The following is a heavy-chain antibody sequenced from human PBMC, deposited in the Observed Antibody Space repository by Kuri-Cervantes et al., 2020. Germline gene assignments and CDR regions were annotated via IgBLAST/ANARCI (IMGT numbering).Heavy chain of an antibody. CDR3: ARCVYYDYVWGSYRYTGSEYYFDY. Sequence: LRLSCTVSGGSVSSGSYSWSWIRQPPGKGLEWIGSIYYSGSTYYNPSLKSRVTISVDTSKNQFSLKLSSVTAADTAVYYCARCVYYDYVWGSYRYTGSEYYFDYWGQGTLVTVSS. J-gene: IGHJ4*02. CDR1: GGSVSSGSYS. D-gene: IGHD3-16*02. CDR2: IYYSGST. V-gene: IGHV4-30-2*03.